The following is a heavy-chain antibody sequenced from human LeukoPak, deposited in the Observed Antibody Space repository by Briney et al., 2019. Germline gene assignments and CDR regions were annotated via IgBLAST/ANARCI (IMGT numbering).Heavy chain of an antibody. D-gene: IGHD6-19*01. V-gene: IGHV3-30*02. J-gene: IGHJ4*02. CDR2: TRYDEDNK. CDR3: AKDTSTISVSGTCFDY. CDR1: GFTLSSYA. Sequence: GGSLRLSCVVSGFTLSSYAMSWVRQAPGKGLEWVAFTRYDEDNKYYADSVKGRFTISRDNSKNTLYLQMNSLRAEDTAVYYCAKDTSTISVSGTCFDYWGQGTLVTVSS.